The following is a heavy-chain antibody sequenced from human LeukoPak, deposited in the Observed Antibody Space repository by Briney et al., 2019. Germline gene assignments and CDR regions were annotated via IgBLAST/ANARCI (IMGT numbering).Heavy chain of an antibody. V-gene: IGHV4-4*02. Sequence: SGTLSLTCAVSGGSISSSNWWSWVRQPPGKGLEWIGEIYHSGSTNYNPSLKSRVTISVDKSKNQFSLKLSSVTAADTAVYYCARAYTTYYYDSSGSQGAFDIWGQGTMVTVSS. CDR3: ARAYTTYYYDSSGSQGAFDI. CDR1: GGSISSSNW. D-gene: IGHD3-22*01. J-gene: IGHJ3*02. CDR2: IYHSGST.